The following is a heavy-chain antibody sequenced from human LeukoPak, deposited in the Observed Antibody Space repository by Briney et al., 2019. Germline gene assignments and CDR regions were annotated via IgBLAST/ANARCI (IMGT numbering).Heavy chain of an antibody. V-gene: IGHV3-7*01. J-gene: IGHJ4*02. CDR2: IKQDGSEK. CDR1: GFTFSSYW. Sequence: GGSLRLSCAASGFTFSSYWMSWVRQAPGKGLEWVANIKQDGSEKYYVDSVKGRFTISRDNAKNSLYLQMNSLRAEDTAVYYCAREYYDFWSGITYYFDYWGQGTLDTVSS. D-gene: IGHD3-3*01. CDR3: AREYYDFWSGITYYFDY.